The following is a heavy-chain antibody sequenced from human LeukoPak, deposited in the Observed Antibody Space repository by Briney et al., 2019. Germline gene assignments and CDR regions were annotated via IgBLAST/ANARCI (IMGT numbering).Heavy chain of an antibody. V-gene: IGHV3-30-3*01. CDR2: ISYDGSNK. D-gene: IGHD3-10*01. CDR1: GFTFSNYW. J-gene: IGHJ4*02. CDR3: AREGHYGSGSYFRPYYFDY. Sequence: GGSLRLSCAASGFTFSNYWMTRVRQAPGKGLEWVAVISYDGSNKYYADSVKGRFTISRDNSKNTLYLQMNSLRAEDTAVYYCAREGHYGSGSYFRPYYFDYWGQGTLVTVSS.